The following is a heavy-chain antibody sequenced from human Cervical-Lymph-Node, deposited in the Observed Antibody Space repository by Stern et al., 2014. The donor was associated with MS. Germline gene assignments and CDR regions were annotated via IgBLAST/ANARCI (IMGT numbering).Heavy chain of an antibody. CDR3: ASLDEGGGG. Sequence: QVQLMQSGAEVRKPGASVRVSCKAFGHTFTTYYMHWVRQAPGQGLEWRGTIHPSEGHKSYAQRLQGRVTLYRDTSTSAVYMELNNLRSEDTALYYCASLDEGGGGWGQGTLVTVS. V-gene: IGHV1-46*03. D-gene: IGHD3-16*01. CDR1: GHTFTTYY. J-gene: IGHJ4*02. CDR2: IHPSEGHK.